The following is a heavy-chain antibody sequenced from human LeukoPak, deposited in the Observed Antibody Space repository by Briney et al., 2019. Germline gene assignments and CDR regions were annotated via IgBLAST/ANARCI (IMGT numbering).Heavy chain of an antibody. Sequence: GSLRLSCAASGFTFSSYSMNWVRQAPGKGLEWVSSISSSSSYIYYADSVKGRFTISRDNAKNSLYPQMNSLRAEDTAVYYCARSFGQQLVQISWGQGTLVTVSS. CDR2: ISSSSSYI. J-gene: IGHJ5*02. V-gene: IGHV3-21*01. CDR1: GFTFSSYS. CDR3: ARSFGQQLVQIS. D-gene: IGHD6-13*01.